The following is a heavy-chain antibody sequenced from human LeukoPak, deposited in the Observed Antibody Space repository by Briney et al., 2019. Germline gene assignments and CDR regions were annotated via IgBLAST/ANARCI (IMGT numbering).Heavy chain of an antibody. V-gene: IGHV3-23*01. Sequence: GGSLRLSCAASGFTFSSSAMSWVRQAPGKGLEWVSSISGSGSGGSTYYADSVKGRFTISRDNSKNTLYLQMNSLRAEDTAVYYCARDLRVRSYYYYYMDVWGKGTTVTVSS. CDR2: ISGSGSGGST. CDR1: GFTFSSSA. J-gene: IGHJ6*03. D-gene: IGHD3-16*01. CDR3: ARDLRVRSYYYYYMDV.